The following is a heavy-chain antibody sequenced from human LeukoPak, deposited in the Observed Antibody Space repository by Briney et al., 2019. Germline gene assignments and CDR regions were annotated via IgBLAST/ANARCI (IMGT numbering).Heavy chain of an antibody. V-gene: IGHV4-39*07. J-gene: IGHJ4*02. CDR1: GGSISSSSYY. D-gene: IGHD5-18*01. CDR3: ARIYTAIIPTGFDY. Sequence: SETLSLTCTVSGGSISSSSYYWGWIRQPPGKGLEWIGSIYYSGSTYYNPSLKSRVTISVDTSKNQFSLKLSSVTAADTAVYYCARIYTAIIPTGFDYWGQGTLVTVSS. CDR2: IYYSGST.